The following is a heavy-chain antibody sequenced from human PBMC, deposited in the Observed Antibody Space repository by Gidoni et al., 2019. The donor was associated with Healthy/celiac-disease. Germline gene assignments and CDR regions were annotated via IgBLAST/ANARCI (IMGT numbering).Heavy chain of an antibody. V-gene: IGHV3-48*01. Sequence: EVQLVESGVGLVQPGGSLRLSCAASGFTFSSYSMNWFRQAPGKGLEWVSYISSSSSTIYYADSVKGRFTISRDNAKNSLYLQMNSLRAEDTAVYYCARDLHDRDPYYFDYWGQGTLVTVSS. J-gene: IGHJ4*02. CDR2: ISSSSSTI. CDR1: GFTFSSYS. CDR3: ARDLHDRDPYYFDY. D-gene: IGHD1-1*01.